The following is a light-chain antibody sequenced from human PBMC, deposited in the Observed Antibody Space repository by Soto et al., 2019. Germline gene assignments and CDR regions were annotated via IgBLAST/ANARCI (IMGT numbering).Light chain of an antibody. CDR2: GAS. CDR3: LQYNKWPRT. J-gene: IGKJ1*01. Sequence: EIVMTQSPATLSVSPGGRATLSCRASQSISDTLAWYQQKPGQAPRLLIYGASTRAPGFPARFSGSGSGTDFTLNISSLQSEDFEVYYCLQYNKWPRTFGQGTKVDIK. CDR1: QSISDT. V-gene: IGKV3-15*01.